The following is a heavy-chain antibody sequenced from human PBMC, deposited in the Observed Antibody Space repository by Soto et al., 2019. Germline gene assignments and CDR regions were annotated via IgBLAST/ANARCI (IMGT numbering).Heavy chain of an antibody. Sequence: SVKVSCKASGGPFSSYAISWVRQAPGQGLEWMGGIIPIFGTTNYAQKFPGRVTITADKSTGTAYMELSSLRSEDTAVYYCARDPGDSGNYYDYWGQGTQVTVSS. J-gene: IGHJ4*02. CDR1: GGPFSSYA. D-gene: IGHD1-26*01. CDR3: ARDPGDSGNYYDY. V-gene: IGHV1-69*06. CDR2: IIPIFGTT.